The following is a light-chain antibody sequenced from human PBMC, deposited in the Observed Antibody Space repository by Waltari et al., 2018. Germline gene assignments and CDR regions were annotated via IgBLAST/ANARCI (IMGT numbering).Light chain of an antibody. V-gene: IGKV3-20*01. CDR3: QHHVRLPAT. J-gene: IGKJ1*01. Sequence: IVLTQSPGTLSLSPGERATLSCRASQSVNTYLAWYQQKPGQAPRLLIYGAYTRAAGIPDRFSGSGFGTDFRLTISRLEAEDFAVYYCQHHVRLPATFGQGTKVEIK. CDR2: GAY. CDR1: QSVNTY.